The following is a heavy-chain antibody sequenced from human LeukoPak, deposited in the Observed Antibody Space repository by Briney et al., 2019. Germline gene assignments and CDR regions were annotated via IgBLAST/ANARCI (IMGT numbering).Heavy chain of an antibody. CDR2: ISSSDTRI. Sequence: PSGSLTLSCAASGFTFSNYERNWVRQAPGKGLEWVSYISSSDTRIYADSVKGRFTISGDNARNALFLQMNSLRAEDTAVYYCARDSTAPRSYFDYWGQGTLVTVSS. J-gene: IGHJ4*02. CDR1: GFTFSNYE. V-gene: IGHV3-48*03. CDR3: ARDSTAPRSYFDY. D-gene: IGHD1-26*01.